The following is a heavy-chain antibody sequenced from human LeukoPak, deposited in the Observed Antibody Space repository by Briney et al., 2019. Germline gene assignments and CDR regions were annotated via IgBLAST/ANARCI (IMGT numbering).Heavy chain of an antibody. Sequence: GGSLRLSCAASGFTSTNTWMNWVRQAPRKGLEWVSSISSSSSYIYYADSVKGRFTISRDNAKNSLYLQMNSLRAEDTAVYYCARAGYSGYDCVLKLNAFDIWGQGTMVTVSS. CDR3: ARAGYSGYDCVLKLNAFDI. CDR2: ISSSSSYI. D-gene: IGHD5-12*01. V-gene: IGHV3-21*01. J-gene: IGHJ3*02. CDR1: GFTSTNTW.